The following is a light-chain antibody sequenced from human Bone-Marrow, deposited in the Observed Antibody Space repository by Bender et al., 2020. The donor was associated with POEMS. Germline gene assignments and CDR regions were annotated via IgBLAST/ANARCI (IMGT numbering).Light chain of an antibody. V-gene: IGLV1-47*01. CDR1: SSNIGRNY. CDR3: AAWDDSLV. J-gene: IGLJ3*02. Sequence: QSVLTQPPSASGTPGQRVTISCSGSSSNIGRNYVFWYQQLPGTAPKLLIYMNNQRPSGVPDRFSASKSGTSASLAISGLRSEDEADYYCAAWDDSLVFGGGTKLTVL. CDR2: MNN.